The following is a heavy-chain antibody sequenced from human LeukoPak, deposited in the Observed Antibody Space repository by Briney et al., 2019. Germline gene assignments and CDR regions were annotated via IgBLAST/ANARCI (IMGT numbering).Heavy chain of an antibody. V-gene: IGHV4-4*02. CDR1: GGSISSSNW. CDR2: IYHSGST. Sequence: SETLSLTCAVSGGSISSSNWWSWVRQPPGKGLEWIGSIYHSGSTYYNPSLKSRVTISVDTSKNQFSLKLSSVTAADTAVYYCARGGYCSSTSCYGNDYWGQGTLVTVSS. J-gene: IGHJ4*02. CDR3: ARGGYCSSTSCYGNDY. D-gene: IGHD2-2*01.